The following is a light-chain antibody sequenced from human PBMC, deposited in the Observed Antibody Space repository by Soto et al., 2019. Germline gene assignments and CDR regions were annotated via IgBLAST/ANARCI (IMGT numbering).Light chain of an antibody. Sequence: QPVLTQSPSASASLGASVKLTCTLSSGHSNYAIAWHQQQSEKGPRYLMKLNSDGSHSKGDGIPDRLSGSGSGAERYLTIPRLQSDAGAGYYCQTWGSGIVVFGGGTKLTVL. CDR2: LNSDGSH. V-gene: IGLV4-69*01. J-gene: IGLJ2*01. CDR3: QTWGSGIVV. CDR1: SGHSNYA.